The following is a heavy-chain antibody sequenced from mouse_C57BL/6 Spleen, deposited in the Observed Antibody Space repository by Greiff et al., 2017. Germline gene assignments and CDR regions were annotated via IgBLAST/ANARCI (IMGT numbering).Heavy chain of an antibody. J-gene: IGHJ1*03. CDR1: GYTFTSYW. Sequence: QVQLKQPGAELVMPGASVKLSCKASGYTFTSYWMHWVKQRPGQGLEWIGEIDPSDSSTNYNQKFKGKSTLTVDKSSSTAYMQLSSLTSEDSAVYYCARRTVVATKYFDVWGTGTTVTVSS. CDR3: ARRTVVATKYFDV. D-gene: IGHD1-1*01. V-gene: IGHV1-69*01. CDR2: IDPSDSST.